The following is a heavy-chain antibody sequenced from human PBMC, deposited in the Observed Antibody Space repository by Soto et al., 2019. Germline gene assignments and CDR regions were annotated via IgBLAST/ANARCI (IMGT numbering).Heavy chain of an antibody. V-gene: IGHV3-48*01. J-gene: IGHJ6*03. D-gene: IGHD2-15*01. CDR3: ARDTFRGVAATPDYYMDV. CDR2: ISSSSSTI. Sequence: PGGSLRLSCAASGFTFSSYSMNWVRQAPGKGLEWVSYISSSSSTIYYADSVKGRFTISRDNAKNSLYLQMNSLRAEDTAVYYCARDTFRGVAATPDYYMDVWGKGTTVTVSS. CDR1: GFTFSSYS.